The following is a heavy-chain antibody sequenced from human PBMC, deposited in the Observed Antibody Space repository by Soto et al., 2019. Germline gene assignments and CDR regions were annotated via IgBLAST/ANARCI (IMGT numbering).Heavy chain of an antibody. Sequence: PSETLSLTCSVSGGSISSSSYFWGWIRQPPGKGLEWIGSIYYSGSTCYNPSLKSRVTVSVDTSKNQFPLKLSSVTAADTAVYYCARHPSDFWFDPWGQGTLVTVSS. D-gene: IGHD2-21*02. V-gene: IGHV4-39*01. CDR3: ARHPSDFWFDP. J-gene: IGHJ5*02. CDR2: IYYSGST. CDR1: GGSISSSSYF.